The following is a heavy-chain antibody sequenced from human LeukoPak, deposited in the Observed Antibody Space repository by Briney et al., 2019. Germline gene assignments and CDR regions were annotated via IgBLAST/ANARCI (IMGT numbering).Heavy chain of an antibody. CDR2: IKEDGSQK. V-gene: IGHV3-7*01. CDR3: ARDRYTSA. D-gene: IGHD2-2*02. J-gene: IGHJ5*02. CDR1: GFTLSNYW. Sequence: GGSLRLSCVASGFTLSNYWMSWVRQAPGKGLEWVANIKEDGSQKYYVGSVKGRFTISRDNAKNSLYLQMNSLRVEDTAVYYCARDRYTSAWGQGTLVTVSS.